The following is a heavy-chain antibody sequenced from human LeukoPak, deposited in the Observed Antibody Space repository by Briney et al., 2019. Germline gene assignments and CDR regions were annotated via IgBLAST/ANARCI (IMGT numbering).Heavy chain of an antibody. CDR2: INPNSGGT. J-gene: IGHJ5*02. Sequence: ASVKVSCKASGYTFTGYYMHWVRQAPGQGLEWMGWINPNSGGTNYAQKFQGRVTMTRDTSISTAYMELSRLRSDDTAVYYCARGFACSSTSCYYNWFDPWGQGTLVTVSS. V-gene: IGHV1-2*02. CDR1: GYTFTGYY. D-gene: IGHD2-2*01. CDR3: ARGFACSSTSCYYNWFDP.